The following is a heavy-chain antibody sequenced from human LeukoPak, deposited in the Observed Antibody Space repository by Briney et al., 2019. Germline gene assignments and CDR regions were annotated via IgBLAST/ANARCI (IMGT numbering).Heavy chain of an antibody. D-gene: IGHD4-17*01. CDR1: GGTFSSYA. V-gene: IGHV1-69*13. CDR2: IIPIFGTA. Sequence: GASVKVSCKASGGTFSSYAISWVRQAPGQGLVWMGGIIPIFGTANYAQKFQGRVTITADESTSTAYMELSSLRSDDTAVYYCARFDDYGDYWLLGDWGQGTLVTVSS. J-gene: IGHJ4*02. CDR3: ARFDDYGDYWLLGD.